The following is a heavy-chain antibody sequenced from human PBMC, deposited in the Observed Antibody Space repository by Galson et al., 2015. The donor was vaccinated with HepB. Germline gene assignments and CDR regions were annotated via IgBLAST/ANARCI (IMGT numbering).Heavy chain of an antibody. J-gene: IGHJ3*02. CDR3: ARAYCGGDCYGIFDI. Sequence: SLRLSCAASGFTFSSYWMSWVRQAPGKGLEWVANIKQDGSEKYYVDSVKGRFTISRDNAKNSLYLQMNSLRAEDTAVYYCARAYCGGDCYGIFDIWGQGTMVTVSS. CDR1: GFTFSSYW. D-gene: IGHD2-21*02. CDR2: IKQDGSEK. V-gene: IGHV3-7*03.